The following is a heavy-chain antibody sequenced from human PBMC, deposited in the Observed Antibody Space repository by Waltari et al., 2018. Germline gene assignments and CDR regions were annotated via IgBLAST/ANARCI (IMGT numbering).Heavy chain of an antibody. Sequence: EVQLLESGGGLVQPGGSLRLSCAASGFTFSSYAMSWVRQAPGKGLEWVSAISGSGGSTYYACSVKGRFTISRDNSKNTLYLQMNSLRAEDTAVYYCAKDSYYDLWSGYYSGVDLDYWGQGTLVTVSS. J-gene: IGHJ4*02. D-gene: IGHD3-3*01. V-gene: IGHV3-23*01. CDR2: ISGSGGST. CDR3: AKDSYYDLWSGYYSGVDLDY. CDR1: GFTFSSYA.